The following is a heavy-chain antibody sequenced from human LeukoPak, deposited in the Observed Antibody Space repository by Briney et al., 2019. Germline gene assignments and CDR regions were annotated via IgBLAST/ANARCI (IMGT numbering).Heavy chain of an antibody. V-gene: IGHV3-30-3*01. Sequence: GGSLRLSCAASGFTFSSYAMHWVRQAPGKGLEWVAVVSYDGGDKYYADSVKGRFTISRDNSKNTLFLQMNSLRAEDTAVYYCAREVIIFPDYYYYGMDVWGQGTTVTVSS. CDR1: GFTFSSYA. CDR3: AREVIIFPDYYYYGMDV. D-gene: IGHD3-9*01. J-gene: IGHJ6*02. CDR2: VSYDGGDK.